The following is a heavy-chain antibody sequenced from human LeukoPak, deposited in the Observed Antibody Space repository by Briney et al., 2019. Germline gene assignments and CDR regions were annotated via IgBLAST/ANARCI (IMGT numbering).Heavy chain of an antibody. V-gene: IGHV1-69-2*01. CDR2: VHPEDGET. D-gene: IGHD3-22*01. Sequence: ASVKVSCKVSGYTFTDYYMHWVQQAPGKGLEWMGLVHPEDGETIYAEKFQGRVTITADTSTDTAYMELSSLRSEDTAVYYCATAYYYDSSGPLDYWGQGTLVTVSS. J-gene: IGHJ4*02. CDR3: ATAYYYDSSGPLDY. CDR1: GYTFTDYY.